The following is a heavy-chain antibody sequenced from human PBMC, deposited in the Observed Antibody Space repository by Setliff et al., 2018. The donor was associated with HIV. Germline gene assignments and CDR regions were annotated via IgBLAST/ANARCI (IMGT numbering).Heavy chain of an antibody. Sequence: PSETLSXXCSVSGGSISGYYWTWIRQPPGKGLEWIGYIYSSGSTNYNPSLKSRVTISXDPSKNQFSLKLSSVTPADTAVYSCARVHFWSGYYSYDAFDIWGQGTMVTVSS. J-gene: IGHJ3*02. D-gene: IGHD3-3*02. CDR2: IYSSGST. CDR1: GGSISGYY. CDR3: ARVHFWSGYYSYDAFDI. V-gene: IGHV4-4*09.